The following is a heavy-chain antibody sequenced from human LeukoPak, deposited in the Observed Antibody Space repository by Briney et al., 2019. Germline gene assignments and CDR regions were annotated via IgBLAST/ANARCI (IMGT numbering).Heavy chain of an antibody. CDR3: ARGQYSSSASWAY. D-gene: IGHD6-6*01. Sequence: SETLSLTCAVYGGSFSGYYWSWIRQPPGKGLEWIGEINHSGSTNYNPFLKSRVTISVDTSKNQFSLKLSSVTAADTAVYYCARGQYSSSASWAYWGQGTLVTVSS. CDR2: INHSGST. V-gene: IGHV4-34*01. CDR1: GGSFSGYY. J-gene: IGHJ4*02.